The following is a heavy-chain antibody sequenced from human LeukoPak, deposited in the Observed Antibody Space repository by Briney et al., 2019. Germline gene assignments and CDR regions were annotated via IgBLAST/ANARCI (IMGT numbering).Heavy chain of an antibody. V-gene: IGHV3-53*01. CDR2: IYSGGST. CDR1: GFTVSSNY. J-gene: IGHJ4*02. Sequence: GGSLRLSCAASGFTVSSNYMSWVRQAPGKGLEWVSVIYSGGSTYYADSVKGRFTISRDNSKNTLYLQMNSLRAEDTAVYYCARLYSSGWYYFDYWGQGTLVTVSS. CDR3: ARLYSSGWYYFDY. D-gene: IGHD6-19*01.